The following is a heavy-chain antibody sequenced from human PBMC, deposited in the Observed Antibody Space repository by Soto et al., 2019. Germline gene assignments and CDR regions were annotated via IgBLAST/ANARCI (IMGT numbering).Heavy chain of an antibody. V-gene: IGHV4-59*12. CDR1: GGSISTYY. J-gene: IGHJ6*02. CDR3: ARAHYGDYGYGMDV. CDR2: IYDSGST. D-gene: IGHD4-17*01. Sequence: SETLSLTCTVSGGSISTYYWSWIRQPPGKGLEWIGNIYDSGSTYYNPSLKSRVTISVDRSKNQFSLKLSSVTAADTAVYYCARAHYGDYGYGMDVWGQGTTVTVSS.